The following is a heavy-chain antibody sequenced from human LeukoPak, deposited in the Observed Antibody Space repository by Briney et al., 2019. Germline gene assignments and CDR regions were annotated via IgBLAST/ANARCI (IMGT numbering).Heavy chain of an antibody. D-gene: IGHD6-13*01. V-gene: IGHV3-74*01. J-gene: IGHJ4*02. CDR2: VNGGGTST. Sequence: GGSLRLSCAASGFTFSTYWMHWVRQVPGKGLVWVSHVNGGGTSTSYVGSVKGRFTISRDNAKNMLYLQMNSLRADDTAVYYCARGAGGLDYWGQGILVTVSS. CDR1: GFTFSTYW. CDR3: ARGAGGLDY.